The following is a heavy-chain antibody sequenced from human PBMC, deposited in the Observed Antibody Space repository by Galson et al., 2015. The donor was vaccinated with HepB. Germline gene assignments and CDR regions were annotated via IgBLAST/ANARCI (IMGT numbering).Heavy chain of an antibody. Sequence: SVKVSCKASGYTFTNYALHWVRQAPGLRLEWMGWINADNGNTKYSQKLQGRVTITRDTSATTTYMEVSSLRSEDMAVYYCARAAYCGTSSCSDALDIWGQGTMVTVSS. D-gene: IGHD2-2*01. CDR1: GYTFTNYA. CDR3: ARAAYCGTSSCSDALDI. CDR2: INADNGNT. V-gene: IGHV1-3*01. J-gene: IGHJ3*02.